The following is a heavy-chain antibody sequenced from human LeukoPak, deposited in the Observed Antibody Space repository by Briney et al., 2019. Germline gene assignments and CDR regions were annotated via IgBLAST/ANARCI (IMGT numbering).Heavy chain of an antibody. D-gene: IGHD6-6*01. J-gene: IGHJ4*02. CDR1: GFTFSSYA. CDR3: ARDKAASIAASHDY. Sequence: PGGSLRLSCAASGFTFSSYAMTWVRQAAGRGLEWVSGISDSGGGSYYADSVKGRFTISRENSKSMLYLQMNSLRADDTAVYYCARDKAASIAASHDYWGQGTLVTVSS. CDR2: ISDSGGGS. V-gene: IGHV3-23*01.